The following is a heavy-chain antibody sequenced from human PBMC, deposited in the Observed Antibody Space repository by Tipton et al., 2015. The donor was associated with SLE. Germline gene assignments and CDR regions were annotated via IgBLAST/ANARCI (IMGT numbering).Heavy chain of an antibody. J-gene: IGHJ1*01. CDR2: IRYDGSNK. CDR3: AIPGIAAAGQDFQH. D-gene: IGHD6-13*01. CDR1: GFTFSNAW. V-gene: IGHV3-30*02. Sequence: SLRLSCAASGFTFSNAWMSWVRQAPGKGLEWVAFIRYDGSNKYYADSVKGRFTISRDNSKNTLYLQMNSLRAEDTAVYYCAIPGIAAAGQDFQHWGQGTLVTVSS.